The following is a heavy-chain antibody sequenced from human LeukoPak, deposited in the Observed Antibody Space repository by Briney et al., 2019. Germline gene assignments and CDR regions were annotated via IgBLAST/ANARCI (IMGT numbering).Heavy chain of an antibody. CDR1: GFTLDDYG. Sequence: GGSLRLSCAASGFTLDDYGMSWGRHAPGKGLGWGSGINWKGGSTGYADSVKGRFTISRDNAKNSLYLQMNSLRAEDTALYYCARGSPYCSGGSCYRGRFDYWGQGTLVTVSS. V-gene: IGHV3-20*04. CDR2: INWKGGST. D-gene: IGHD2-15*01. J-gene: IGHJ4*02. CDR3: ARGSPYCSGGSCYRGRFDY.